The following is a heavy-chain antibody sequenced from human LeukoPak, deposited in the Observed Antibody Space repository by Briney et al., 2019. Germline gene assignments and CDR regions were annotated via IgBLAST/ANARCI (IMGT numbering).Heavy chain of an antibody. J-gene: IGHJ4*02. D-gene: IGHD2-2*01. CDR2: INAGNGNT. CDR3: AREGDIVVVPAAFDY. V-gene: IGHV1-3*01. CDR1: GYTFTSYA. Sequence: ASVKVSCKASGYTFTSYAMHWVRQAPGQRLEWMGWINAGNGNTKYSQKFQGRVTVTRDTSASTAYMELSSLRSEDTAVYYCAREGDIVVVPAAFDYWGQGTLVTVSS.